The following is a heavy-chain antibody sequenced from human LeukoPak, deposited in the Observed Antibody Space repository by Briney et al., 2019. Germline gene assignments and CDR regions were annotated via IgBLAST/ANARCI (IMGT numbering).Heavy chain of an antibody. Sequence: SETLSLTCTVSGGSISSSSYYWGWIRQPPGKGLEWIGSIYYSGSTYYNPSLKSRVTISVDTSENQFSLKLSSVTAADTAVYYCASIYYYYGMDVWGQGTTVTVSS. CDR1: GGSISSSSYY. CDR3: ASIYYYYGMDV. CDR2: IYYSGST. V-gene: IGHV4-39*01. J-gene: IGHJ6*02.